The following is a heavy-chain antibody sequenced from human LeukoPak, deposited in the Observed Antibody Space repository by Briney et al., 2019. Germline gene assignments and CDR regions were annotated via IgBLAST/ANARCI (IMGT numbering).Heavy chain of an antibody. J-gene: IGHJ4*02. V-gene: IGHV3-23*01. CDR3: AKEILDYYYDSSGYYLGGIDFDY. CDR1: GFTFSSYA. Sequence: PGGSLRLSCAASGFTFSSYAMSWVRQAPGKGLEWVSAISGSGGSTYYADSVKGRFTISRDNSKNTLYLQMNSLRAEDMAVYYCAKEILDYYYDSSGYYLGGIDFDYWGQGTLVTVSS. D-gene: IGHD3-22*01. CDR2: ISGSGGST.